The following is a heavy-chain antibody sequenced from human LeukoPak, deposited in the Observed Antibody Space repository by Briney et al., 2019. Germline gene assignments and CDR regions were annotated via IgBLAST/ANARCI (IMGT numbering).Heavy chain of an antibody. J-gene: IGHJ4*02. CDR2: IYYSGST. Sequence: SQTLSLTCAVSGVSISTGGYSWSWIRQPPGKGLEWIGYIYYSGSTNYNPSLKSRVTISVDTSKNQFSLKLSSVTAADTAVYYCARYDNLGELSTHFDYWGQGTLVTVSS. V-gene: IGHV4-61*08. CDR3: ARYDNLGELSTHFDY. CDR1: GVSISTGGYS. D-gene: IGHD3-16*02.